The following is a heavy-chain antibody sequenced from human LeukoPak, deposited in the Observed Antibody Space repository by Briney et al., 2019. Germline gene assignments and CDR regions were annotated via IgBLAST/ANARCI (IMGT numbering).Heavy chain of an antibody. J-gene: IGHJ6*02. CDR2: ISGSGGST. CDR3: VKGSTVTLYYYYYGMDV. CDR1: GFTFSSYA. Sequence: GGSLRLSCAASGFTFSSYAMSWVRQAPGKGLEWVSAISGSGGSTYYADSVKGRFTISRDNSKNTLYLQMNSLRAEDTAVYYCVKGSTVTLYYYYYGMDVWGQGTTVTVSS. V-gene: IGHV3-23*01. D-gene: IGHD4-17*01.